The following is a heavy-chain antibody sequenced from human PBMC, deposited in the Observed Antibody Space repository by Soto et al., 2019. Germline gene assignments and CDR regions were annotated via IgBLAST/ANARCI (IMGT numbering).Heavy chain of an antibody. CDR1: AGTFSSYS. CDR2: IIPMFGTA. Sequence: QVQMVQSGAEVKKPGTSVKVSCKAAAGTFSSYSITWVRQAPGQGLEWMGGIIPMFGTANYAQKFQGRVTITADQSTRTAYMELNSLRSEDTAVYYCARGVVEVRAVGYYYYAMDAWGQGTTVTVSS. V-gene: IGHV1-69*19. D-gene: IGHD2-21*01. CDR3: ARGVVEVRAVGYYYYAMDA. J-gene: IGHJ6*02.